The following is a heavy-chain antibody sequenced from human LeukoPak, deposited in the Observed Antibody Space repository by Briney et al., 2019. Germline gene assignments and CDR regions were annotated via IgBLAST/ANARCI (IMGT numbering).Heavy chain of an antibody. V-gene: IGHV3-48*03. J-gene: IGHJ4*02. CDR1: GFTFSSYE. CDR2: ITSSSMYI. Sequence: PGGSLRLSCAASGFTFSSYEMNWVRQAPGKGLEWVSSITSSSMYIYYADSVKGRFTISRDNAKNSLYLQMNSLRAEDTAVYYCARDWLSGPDYWGQGTLVTVS. D-gene: IGHD3-3*01. CDR3: ARDWLSGPDY.